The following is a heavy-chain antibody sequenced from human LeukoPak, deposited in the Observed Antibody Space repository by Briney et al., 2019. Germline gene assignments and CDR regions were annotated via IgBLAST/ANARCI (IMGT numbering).Heavy chain of an antibody. D-gene: IGHD2-15*01. Sequence: SETLSLTCTVSGGSITRGAYYWSWLRQHPGKGLEWIGYIYHSGKTYYNPSLRSRVTLSVDTSDNQFSLKLLSVTAADTAVYYCAREAPSSAGLIDPWGQGTLVTVSS. CDR1: GGSITRGAYY. V-gene: IGHV4-31*03. J-gene: IGHJ5*02. CDR2: IYHSGKT. CDR3: AREAPSSAGLIDP.